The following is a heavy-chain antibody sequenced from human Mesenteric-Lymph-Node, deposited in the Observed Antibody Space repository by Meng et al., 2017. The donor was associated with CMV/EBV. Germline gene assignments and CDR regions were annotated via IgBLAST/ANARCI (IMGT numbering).Heavy chain of an antibody. V-gene: IGHV3-33*01. CDR2: IWYDGSNK. J-gene: IGHJ2*01. Sequence: SGFTCSSEGMHWVSQAPGKGLEWVAVIWYDGSNKYYADSVKGRFTISRDNSKNTLYLQMNSLRAEDTAVYYCARPPNSGPSSYWYFDLWGRGTLVTVSS. CDR1: GFTCSSEG. D-gene: IGHD5-12*01. CDR3: ARPPNSGPSSYWYFDL.